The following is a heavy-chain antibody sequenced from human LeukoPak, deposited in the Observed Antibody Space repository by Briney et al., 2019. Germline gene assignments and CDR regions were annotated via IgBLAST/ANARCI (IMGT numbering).Heavy chain of an antibody. Sequence: PGGSLILSCAASGFTFSSYAMSWVRQAPGKGLEWVSAISGSGGSTYYADSVKGRFTISTDNSKNTLYLQMNSLRAEDTAVYYCAKGPDCSGGSCQDYSGQGTLVTVSS. V-gene: IGHV3-23*01. J-gene: IGHJ4*02. CDR2: ISGSGGST. CDR3: AKGPDCSGGSCQDY. CDR1: GFTFSSYA. D-gene: IGHD2-15*01.